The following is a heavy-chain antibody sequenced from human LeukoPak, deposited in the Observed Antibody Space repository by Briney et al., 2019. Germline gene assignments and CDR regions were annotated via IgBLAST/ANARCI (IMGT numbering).Heavy chain of an antibody. CDR1: GFTFSSYA. D-gene: IGHD2-21*02. CDR3: AKSLRSVVVTANDY. CDR2: ISGSGGST. Sequence: PGGSLRLSCAASGFTFSSYAMSWVRQAPGKGLEWLSAISGSGGSTYYADSVKGRFTISRDNSKNTLYLQMHSLRAEDTAVYYCAKSLRSVVVTANDYWGQGTLVTVSS. V-gene: IGHV3-23*01. J-gene: IGHJ4*02.